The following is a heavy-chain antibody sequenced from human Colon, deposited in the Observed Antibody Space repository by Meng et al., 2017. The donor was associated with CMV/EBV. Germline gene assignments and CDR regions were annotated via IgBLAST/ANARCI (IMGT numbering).Heavy chain of an antibody. V-gene: IGHV3-30*18. CDR2: ISFDGNNK. J-gene: IGHJ4*02. Sequence: SAFDFSNSGMHWFRQAPGKGLGWVALISFDGNNKYYTDSVKGRFTISRDNSKNPLYLQMNSLRAEDTAVYYCAKVRGKVGATGYFDSWGQGTLVTVSS. CDR3: AKVRGKVGATGYFDS. CDR1: AFDFSNSG. D-gene: IGHD1-26*01.